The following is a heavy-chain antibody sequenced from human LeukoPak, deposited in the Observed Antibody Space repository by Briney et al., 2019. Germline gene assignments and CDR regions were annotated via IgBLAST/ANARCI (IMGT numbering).Heavy chain of an antibody. Sequence: PSETLSLTCAVYGGSFSGYYWSWIRQPPGKGLEWIGEINHSGSTNYNPSLKSRVTISVDTSKNQFSLNLNSLTTADTAVYYCARGQWLDNDWGQGTLVTVSS. V-gene: IGHV4-34*01. D-gene: IGHD6-19*01. CDR3: ARGQWLDND. J-gene: IGHJ4*02. CDR2: INHSGST. CDR1: GGSFSGYY.